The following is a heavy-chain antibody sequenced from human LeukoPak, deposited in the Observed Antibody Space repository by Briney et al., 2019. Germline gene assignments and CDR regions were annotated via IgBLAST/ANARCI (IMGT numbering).Heavy chain of an antibody. CDR3: SRDVVGYCSGGSCYKFDY. J-gene: IGHJ4*02. CDR2: IIPIFGRA. Sequence: AVKVSFKSPGCTFSSYAISGVRQAHGQGLEWMGVIIPIFGRANKAQKFHGRVTITADKYTSTTYIELSSLRSDDTAVYYCSRDVVGYCSGGSCYKFDYWGQGTLVTVS. D-gene: IGHD2-15*01. CDR1: GCTFSSYA. V-gene: IGHV1-69*06.